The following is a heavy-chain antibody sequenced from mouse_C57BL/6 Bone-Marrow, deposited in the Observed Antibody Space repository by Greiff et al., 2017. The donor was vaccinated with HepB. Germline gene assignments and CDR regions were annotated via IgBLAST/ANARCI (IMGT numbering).Heavy chain of an antibody. J-gene: IGHJ2*01. Sequence: VQGVESGAELMKPGASVKLSCKATGYTFTGYWIEWVKQRPGHGLEWIGESLPGNGSTNYNEKFKGKATFTTNTSSNTAYMQLSSLTTEDSAIYCCARPDYGSSYFDYWGQGTTLTVSS. CDR1: GYTFTGYW. CDR3: ARPDYGSSYFDY. CDR2: SLPGNGST. V-gene: IGHV1-9*01. D-gene: IGHD1-1*01.